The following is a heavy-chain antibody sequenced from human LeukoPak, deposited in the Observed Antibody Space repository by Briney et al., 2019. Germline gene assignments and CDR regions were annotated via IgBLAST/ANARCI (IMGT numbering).Heavy chain of an antibody. V-gene: IGHV4-61*02. CDR3: ASQSSELVLDY. J-gene: IGHJ4*02. CDR2: IYTSGTT. D-gene: IGHD6-6*01. Sequence: SETLSFTCTVSSGSISSSNYYWSWIRQPAGKGLEWIGRIYTSGTTNYNPSLKSRVTISVDTSKNQFSLKLSSVTAADTAVYYCASQSSELVLDYWGQGTLVTVSS. CDR1: SGSISSSNYY.